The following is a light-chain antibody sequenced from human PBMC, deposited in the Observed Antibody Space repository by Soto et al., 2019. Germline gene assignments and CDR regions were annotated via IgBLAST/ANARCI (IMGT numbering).Light chain of an antibody. V-gene: IGLV2-14*01. CDR2: EVS. J-gene: IGLJ1*01. Sequence: QSALSHPGSVSWSPGHSITISCTGTSSDVGGYNYVSWYQQHPGKAPKLMIYEVSNRPSGVSNRFSGSKSGNTASLTISGLQAEDEADYYCSSYTSSSTYVFGTGTKVTVL. CDR1: SSDVGGYNY. CDR3: SSYTSSSTYV.